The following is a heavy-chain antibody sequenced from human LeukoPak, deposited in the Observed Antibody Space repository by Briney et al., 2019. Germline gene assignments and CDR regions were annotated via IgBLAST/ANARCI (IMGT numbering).Heavy chain of an antibody. Sequence: SETLSLTCTVSGGSISSSSYYWGWIRQPPGKGLEWIGSIYHSGRTYYNPSLKSRVTISVDTSKNQFSLKLSSVTAADTAVYYCAREGDISSVGWFDPWGQGTLVTVSS. CDR2: IYHSGRT. V-gene: IGHV4-39*07. J-gene: IGHJ5*02. CDR3: AREGDISSVGWFDP. D-gene: IGHD6-13*01. CDR1: GGSISSSSYY.